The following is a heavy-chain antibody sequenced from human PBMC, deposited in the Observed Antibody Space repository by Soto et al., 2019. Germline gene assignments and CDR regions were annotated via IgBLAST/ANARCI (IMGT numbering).Heavy chain of an antibody. CDR1: GGSISSSSYY. Sequence: PSETLSLTCTVSGGSISSSSYYWGWIRQPPGKGLEWIGSIYNNGNTYYNPSLKSRVTISADTSKNQFSLRLGSVTAADTAVYYCARHVGFCLTTKCFGSDYYSYYYMDVWGKGTTVTVS. CDR2: IYNNGNT. J-gene: IGHJ6*03. CDR3: ARHVGFCLTTKCFGSDYYSYYYMDV. D-gene: IGHD2-2*01. V-gene: IGHV4-39*01.